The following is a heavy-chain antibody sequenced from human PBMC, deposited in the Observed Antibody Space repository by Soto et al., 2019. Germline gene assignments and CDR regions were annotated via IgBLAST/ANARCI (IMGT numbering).Heavy chain of an antibody. CDR3: ASRFVDSATGYFDR. D-gene: IGHD5-12*01. J-gene: IGHJ4*02. CDR2: IYHSGST. Sequence: SETLSLTCLVSGGSIINGNYSWTWIRQPPGKALEWIGYIYHSGSTYYNPSLRSRVTLSVDRSKNQFSLNMKSMTAADTAVYYCASRFVDSATGYFDRWGQGTLVTVSS. V-gene: IGHV4-30-2*01. CDR1: GGSIINGNYS.